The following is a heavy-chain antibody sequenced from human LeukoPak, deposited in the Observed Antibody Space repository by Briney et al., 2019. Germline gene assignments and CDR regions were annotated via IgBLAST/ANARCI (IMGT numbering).Heavy chain of an antibody. V-gene: IGHV3-23*01. D-gene: IGHD1-26*01. J-gene: IGHJ1*01. CDR2: ISGSGGST. Sequence: GSLRLSCAASGFTFSSYAMSWVRQAPGKGLEWVSAISGSGGSTYYADSVKGRFTISRDNSKDTLYLQMNSLRAEDTAVYYCAKGGSYPPEYFQHWGQGTLVTVSS. CDR3: AKGGSYPPEYFQH. CDR1: GFTFSSYA.